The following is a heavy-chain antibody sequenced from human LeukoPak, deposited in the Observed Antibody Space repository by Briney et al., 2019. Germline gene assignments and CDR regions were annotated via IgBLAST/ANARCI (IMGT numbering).Heavy chain of an antibody. V-gene: IGHV3-30*18. CDR2: ISSDGSID. CDR3: AKDPRGYSLASMGEYFQH. CDR1: GFTFSRHG. Sequence: PGGSLRLSCAASGFTFSRHGMHWVRQAPGKGLEWVAVISSDGSIDYYADSVKGRFSISRDISKNTVYVQMNSLRTDDTAMYYCAKDPRGYSLASMGEYFQHWGQGTLVIVS. D-gene: IGHD5-12*01. J-gene: IGHJ1*01.